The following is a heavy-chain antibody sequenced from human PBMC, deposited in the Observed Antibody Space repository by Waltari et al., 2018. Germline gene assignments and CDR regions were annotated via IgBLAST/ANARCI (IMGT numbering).Heavy chain of an antibody. V-gene: IGHV3-7*01. J-gene: IGHJ4*02. CDR1: GFTFSSYW. D-gene: IGHD3-3*01. CDR2: INQDGSTK. Sequence: VQLVESGGGLVQPGGSLRLSCVASGFTFSSYWMSWVRQAPGNGPEWRAKINQDGSTKYDGDSGKGRFTISRDNAKNSLYLQMNSLRAEDTAVYYCASSQLWNGYSLGFDYWGQGSLVTVSS. CDR3: ASSQLWNGYSLGFDY.